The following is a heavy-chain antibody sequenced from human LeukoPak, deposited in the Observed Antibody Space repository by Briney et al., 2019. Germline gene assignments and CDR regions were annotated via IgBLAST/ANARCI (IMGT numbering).Heavy chain of an antibody. J-gene: IGHJ4*02. V-gene: IGHV4-39*01. CDR3: ARRVVAGPFDY. CDR2: ISYSGST. D-gene: IGHD6-19*01. CDR1: GGSISSSSYY. Sequence: PSGTLSLTCTVSGGSISSSSYYWGWIRQPPGKGLEWIGSISYSGSTYYNPSLKSRFTISVDTSKNQFSLKLSSVTAADTAVYYCARRVVAGPFDYWGQGTLVTVSS.